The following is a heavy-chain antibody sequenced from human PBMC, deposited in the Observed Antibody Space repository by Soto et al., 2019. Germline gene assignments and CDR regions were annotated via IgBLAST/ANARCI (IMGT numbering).Heavy chain of an antibody. V-gene: IGHV3-74*01. CDR1: GFIFSSYW. J-gene: IGHJ4*02. CDR2: INNDGSGT. CDR3: SRDITVTPVY. Sequence: GGSLRLSCAASGFIFSSYWMHWVRQAPGKGLVWVSRINNDGSGTTYADSVKGRFTVSRDNTRNTLYLEMKSLRAEDKAVYYCSRDITVTPVYCGQENLVTVSP. D-gene: IGHD1-20*01.